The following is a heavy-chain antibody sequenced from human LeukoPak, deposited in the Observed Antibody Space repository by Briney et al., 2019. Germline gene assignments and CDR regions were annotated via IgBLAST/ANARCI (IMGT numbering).Heavy chain of an antibody. Sequence: SQTLSLTCTVSGGSISSGGYYWSWIRQHPGKGLEWIGYIYYSGSTYYNPSLKSRVTISVDTSNNQFSLKLSSVTAADTAVYYCARADCSSTSCYTAGPFDYWGQGTLVTVSS. J-gene: IGHJ4*02. D-gene: IGHD2-2*02. V-gene: IGHV4-31*03. CDR1: GGSISSGGYY. CDR2: IYYSGST. CDR3: ARADCSSTSCYTAGPFDY.